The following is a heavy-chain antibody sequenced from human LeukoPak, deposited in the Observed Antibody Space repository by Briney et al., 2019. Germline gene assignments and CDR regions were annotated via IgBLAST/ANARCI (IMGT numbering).Heavy chain of an antibody. J-gene: IGHJ5*02. V-gene: IGHV3-74*03. CDR3: VRGYSNGWFDP. CDR2: INSDGSNI. D-gene: IGHD3-22*01. Sequence: GGSLRPSCAASGFTFSNHWMHWVRQVPGKGLVWVSRINSDGSNIKYADSVKGRFTISRDNAKNTLYLQMNGLRAEDTSLYYCVRGYSNGWFDPWGQGTLVTVSS. CDR1: GFTFSNHW.